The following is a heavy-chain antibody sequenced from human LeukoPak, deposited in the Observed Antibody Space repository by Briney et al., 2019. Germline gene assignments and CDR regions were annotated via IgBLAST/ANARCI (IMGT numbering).Heavy chain of an antibody. J-gene: IGHJ5*02. CDR2: NYYSGST. CDR1: GGSITSTNYY. CDR3: AGSLSNWNYPTWLDP. D-gene: IGHD1-7*01. Sequence: SETLSLTCTVSGGSITSTNYYWGWIRQPPGKGLEWIGSNYYSGSTYYNPSLRSRVTISVDTSKNQFSLRLSSVTAADTAVYYCAGSLSNWNYPTWLDPWGQGTLVTVSS. V-gene: IGHV4-39*01.